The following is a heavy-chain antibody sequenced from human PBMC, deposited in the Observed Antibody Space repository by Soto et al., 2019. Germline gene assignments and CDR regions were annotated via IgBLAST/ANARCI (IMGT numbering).Heavy chain of an antibody. CDR1: GFTFSSYSMN. J-gene: IGHJ5*02. CDR3: AGQTFTIAAASYGRSNWFDP. V-gene: IGHV4-59*04. CDR2: IYFTGNT. Sequence: GSLRLSCAASGFTFSSYSMNWVRQPPGKGLEWIGTIYFTGNTYYTPSLKSRLTMSIDTSKNEFSLRLNSVTAADTAVYYCAGQTFTIAAASYGRSNWFDPWGPGTLVTVSS. D-gene: IGHD6-25*01.